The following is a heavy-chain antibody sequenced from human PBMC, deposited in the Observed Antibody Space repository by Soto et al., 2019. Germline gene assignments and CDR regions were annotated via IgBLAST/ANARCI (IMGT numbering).Heavy chain of an antibody. CDR1: GFSFSTYG. CDR3: AKDPSSGYTRGDFDF. Sequence: QVHLEESGGGVVQPGRSLRLSCAASGFSFSTYGMHWVRQAPGKGREWVAVISHAGGNEYYADSVKGRFTISRDSAKNTVYLQMNNVRAEDTAVYYCAKDPSSGYTRGDFDFWGLGTLVTVSS. V-gene: IGHV3-30*18. J-gene: IGHJ2*01. D-gene: IGHD3-22*01. CDR2: ISHAGGNE.